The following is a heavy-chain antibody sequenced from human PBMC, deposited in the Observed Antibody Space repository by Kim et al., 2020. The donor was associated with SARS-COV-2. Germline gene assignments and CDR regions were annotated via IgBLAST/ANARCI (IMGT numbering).Heavy chain of an antibody. Sequence: FTISRDNSKNTLYLQMNSLRAEDTAVYYCAKDIMVRGVIKGYYYYYGMDVWGQGTTVTVSS. J-gene: IGHJ6*02. V-gene: IGHV3-30*02. CDR3: AKDIMVRGVIKGYYYYYGMDV. D-gene: IGHD3-10*01.